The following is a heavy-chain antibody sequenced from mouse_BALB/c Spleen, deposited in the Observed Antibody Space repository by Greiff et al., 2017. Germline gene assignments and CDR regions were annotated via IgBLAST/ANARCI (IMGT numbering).Heavy chain of an antibody. Sequence: EVQGVESGGGLVQPGGSLRLSCATSGFTFTDYYMSWVRQPPGKALEWLGFIRNKANGYTTEYSASVKGRFTISRDNSQSILYLQMNTLRAEDSATYYCARASYYAWFAYWGQGTLVTVSA. J-gene: IGHJ3*01. CDR3: ARASYYAWFAY. CDR1: GFTFTDYY. V-gene: IGHV7-3*02. CDR2: IRNKANGYTT. D-gene: IGHD2-10*01.